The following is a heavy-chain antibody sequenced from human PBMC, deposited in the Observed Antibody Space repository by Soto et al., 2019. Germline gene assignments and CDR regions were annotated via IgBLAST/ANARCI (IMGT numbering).Heavy chain of an antibody. CDR3: ARRSSGWSDY. Sequence: ASVKVSCKASGYSFSDYYLHWVRQAPGQGLEWMGWINPNSGGTNYAQKFQGRVTMTRDTSISTAYMELSSLTSDDTAMYYCARRSSGWSDYWGQGTLVTVSS. CDR2: INPNSGGT. D-gene: IGHD6-19*01. J-gene: IGHJ4*02. CDR1: GYSFSDYY. V-gene: IGHV1-2*02.